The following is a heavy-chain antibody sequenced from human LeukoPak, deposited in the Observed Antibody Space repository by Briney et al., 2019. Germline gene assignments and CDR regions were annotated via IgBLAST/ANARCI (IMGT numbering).Heavy chain of an antibody. CDR2: MNPNSGNT. D-gene: IGHD1-26*01. V-gene: IGHV1-8*01. CDR3: AREVYSGSYYNY. Sequence: ASVKVPCKASGYTFTSYDINWVRQATGQGLEWMGWMNPNSGNTGYAQRFQGRVTMTRNTSISTAYMELSSLRSEDTAVYYCAREVYSGSYYNYWGQGTLVTVSS. CDR1: GYTFTSYD. J-gene: IGHJ4*02.